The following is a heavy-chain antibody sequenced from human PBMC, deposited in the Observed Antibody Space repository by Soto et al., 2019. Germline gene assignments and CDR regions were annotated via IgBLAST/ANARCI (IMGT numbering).Heavy chain of an antibody. J-gene: IGHJ4*02. Sequence: SETLSLTCAVSGGSISSSNWWSWVRQPPGKGLEWIGEIYHSGSTNYNPSLKSRVTISVDKSKNQFSLKLSSVTAADTAVYYCARAFFTAMVSYFDYWGQGTLVTVSS. D-gene: IGHD5-18*01. CDR3: ARAFFTAMVSYFDY. CDR1: GGSISSSNW. V-gene: IGHV4-4*02. CDR2: IYHSGST.